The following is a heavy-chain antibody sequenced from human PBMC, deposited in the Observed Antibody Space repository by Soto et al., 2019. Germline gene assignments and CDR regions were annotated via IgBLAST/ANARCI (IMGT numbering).Heavy chain of an antibody. D-gene: IGHD4-17*01. V-gene: IGHV3-15*01. J-gene: IGHJ1*01. CDR1: GFTFTNAW. Sequence: GGSLRLSCAASGFTFTNAWMSWVRQAPGKGLEWVGRIKSKTDGGTTDYAAPVKGRFAISRDDSKNMLYLQMNSLKTDDTAVYYCTTARGTYGAEYFQHWGQGTLVTVSS. CDR3: TTARGTYGAEYFQH. CDR2: IKSKTDGGTT.